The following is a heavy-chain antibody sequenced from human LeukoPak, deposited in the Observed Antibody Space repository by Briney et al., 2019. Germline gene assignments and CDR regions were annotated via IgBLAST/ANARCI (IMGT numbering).Heavy chain of an antibody. CDR2: IYYSGST. CDR1: GGSLSSYY. D-gene: IGHD6-13*01. J-gene: IGHJ6*03. CDR3: ARGHSSSWYYYYYYMDV. Sequence: SETLSLTCTVSGGSLSSYYWSWIRQPPGKGLEWIGYIYYSGSTNYKPSLKSRVTISVDTSKNQFSLKLSSVTAADTAVYYCARGHSSSWYYYYYYMDVWGKGTTVTISS. V-gene: IGHV4-59*01.